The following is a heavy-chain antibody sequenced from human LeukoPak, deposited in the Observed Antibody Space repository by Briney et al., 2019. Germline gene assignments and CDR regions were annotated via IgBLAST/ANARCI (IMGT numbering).Heavy chain of an antibody. D-gene: IGHD3-10*01. CDR1: GFTFSSYG. CDR2: ISYDGSNK. CDR3: AKDLLYGSGSSGYYFDY. J-gene: IGHJ4*02. Sequence: GGSLRLSCAASGFTFSSYGIHWVRQAPGKGLEWVAVISYDGSNKYYADSVKGRFTISRDNSKNTLYLQMNSLRAEDTAVYYCAKDLLYGSGSSGYYFDYWGQGTLVAVSS. V-gene: IGHV3-30*18.